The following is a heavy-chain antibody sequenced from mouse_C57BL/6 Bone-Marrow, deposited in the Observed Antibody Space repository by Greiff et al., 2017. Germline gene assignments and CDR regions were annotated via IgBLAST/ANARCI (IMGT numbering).Heavy chain of an antibody. D-gene: IGHD1-1*01. Sequence: EVQGVESGGGLVQPGGSLKLSCAASGFTFSDYGMAWVRQAPRKGPEWVAFISNLAYSIYYADTVTGRFTISRENAKNTLYLEMSSLRSEDTAMYYRARQGDYGSSYGFAYWGQGTLVTVSA. CDR2: ISNLAYSI. CDR3: ARQGDYGSSYGFAY. J-gene: IGHJ3*01. V-gene: IGHV5-15*01. CDR1: GFTFSDYG.